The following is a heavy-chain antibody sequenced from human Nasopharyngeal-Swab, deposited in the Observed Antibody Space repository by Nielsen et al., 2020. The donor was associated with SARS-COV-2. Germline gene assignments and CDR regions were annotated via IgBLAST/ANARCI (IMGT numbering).Heavy chain of an antibody. CDR1: GFTFSDYW. V-gene: IGHV3-74*01. J-gene: IGHJ4*02. Sequence: GESLKISCAASGFTFSDYWMHWVRQAPGKGLGWVSRINSDGSSTNYADSVKGRFTISRDNAKNSLYLQMNSLRAEDTAVYYCARESIAAAGRDFDYWGQGTLVTVSS. CDR2: INSDGSST. CDR3: ARESIAAAGRDFDY. D-gene: IGHD6-13*01.